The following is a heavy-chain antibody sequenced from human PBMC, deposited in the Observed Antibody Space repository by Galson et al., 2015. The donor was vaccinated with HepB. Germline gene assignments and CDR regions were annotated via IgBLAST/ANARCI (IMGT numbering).Heavy chain of an antibody. V-gene: IGHV1-69*13. D-gene: IGHD3-10*01. J-gene: IGHJ4*02. Sequence: SVKVSCKASGGTFSSYAISWVRQAPGQGLEWMGGIIPIFGTANYAQKFQGRVTITADESTSTAYMELSSLRSEDTAVYYCASLGVWTRRSVRGNFDYWGQGTLVTVSS. CDR2: IIPIFGTA. CDR1: GGTFSSYA. CDR3: ASLGVWTRRSVRGNFDY.